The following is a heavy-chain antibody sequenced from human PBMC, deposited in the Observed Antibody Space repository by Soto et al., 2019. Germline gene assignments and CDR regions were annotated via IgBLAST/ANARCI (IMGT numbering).Heavy chain of an antibody. CDR2: ISIEKGDT. D-gene: IGHD2-15*01. Sequence: QVQVVQSGAEVKKPGASVKVACKASGYSFDTSGMSWVRQAPGQGLEWMGWISIEKGDTNSAQKFQDRVTMTTDTSTSTAYMELGSLTSDDTAVYYCAGCYCSVGSCFTCWHFDLWGRGSLVTVSS. J-gene: IGHJ2*01. V-gene: IGHV1-18*01. CDR3: AGCYCSVGSCFTCWHFDL. CDR1: GYSFDTSG.